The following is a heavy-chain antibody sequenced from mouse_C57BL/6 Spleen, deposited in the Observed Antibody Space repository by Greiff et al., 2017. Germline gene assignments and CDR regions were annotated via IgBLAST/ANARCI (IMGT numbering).Heavy chain of an antibody. D-gene: IGHD3-3*01. Sequence: EVQLQQSGPELVKPGASVKISCKASGYTFTDYYMNWVKQSHGKSLEWIGDINPNNGGTSYNQKFKGKATLTVDKSTSTAYMELRSLTSEDSAVYYCARWLGPFDYWGQGTTLTVSS. CDR1: GYTFTDYY. CDR3: ARWLGPFDY. CDR2: INPNNGGT. J-gene: IGHJ2*01. V-gene: IGHV1-26*01.